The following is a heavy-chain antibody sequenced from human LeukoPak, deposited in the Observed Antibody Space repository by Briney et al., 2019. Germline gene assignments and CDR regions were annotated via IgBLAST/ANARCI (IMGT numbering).Heavy chain of an antibody. CDR1: GGSISSSSNY. V-gene: IGHV4-39*02. D-gene: IGHD6-13*01. CDR2: TYYSGST. CDR3: ARWNRHASSSWYASYYFDY. J-gene: IGHJ4*02. Sequence: PSETLSLTCTVSGGSISSSSNYWGWLRQPPGKGLEGIGSTYYSGSTYYNPPLKSRATISVHTSQHHFSLELSSVTAADTAVYYCARWNRHASSSWYASYYFDYWGQGTLVTVSS.